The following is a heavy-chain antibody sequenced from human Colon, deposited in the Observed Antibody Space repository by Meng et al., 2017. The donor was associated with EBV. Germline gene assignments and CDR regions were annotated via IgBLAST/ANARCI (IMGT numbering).Heavy chain of an antibody. CDR2: IYHSGTT. CDR3: ARNGDYNPGLY. Sequence: QGRLQGSGPGLVKPSGTLSLTCAVSGDSISNNWWSWVRQPPGKGLEWIGEIYHSGTTNYNPSLRSRVTISVDKSKNQFSLQLTSVTAADTAVYYCARNGDYNPGLYWGQGTLVTVSS. V-gene: IGHV4-4*02. J-gene: IGHJ4*02. D-gene: IGHD4-17*01. CDR1: GDSISNNW.